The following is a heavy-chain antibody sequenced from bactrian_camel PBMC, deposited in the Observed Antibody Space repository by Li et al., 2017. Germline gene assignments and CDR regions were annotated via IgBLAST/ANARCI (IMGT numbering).Heavy chain of an antibody. CDR1: GLVYPFWS. CDR2: IRTNTVHT. J-gene: IGHJ4*01. D-gene: IGHD2*01. V-gene: IGHV3S63*01. Sequence: HVQLVESGGGSVQAGGSLTLSCAASGLVYPFWSMAWFRQAPGKEREGVAYIRTNTVHTFYDDSVKGRFTISRDNAKNTVYLQMNSLKSEDTARYFCAAKNSAGNYGWEDWGQGTQVTVS. CDR3: AAKNSAGNYGWED.